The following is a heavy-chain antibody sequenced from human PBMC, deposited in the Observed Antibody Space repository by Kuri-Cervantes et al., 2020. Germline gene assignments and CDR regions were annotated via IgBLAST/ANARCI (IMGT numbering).Heavy chain of an antibody. CDR1: GFTFDDYG. J-gene: IGHJ4*02. D-gene: IGHD3-3*01. Sequence: GESLKISCAASGFTFDDYGMSWVRQAPGKGLEWVSGINWNGGSTGYADSVKGRFTISRDNAKNSLYLQMNSLRAEDTAVYYCARVTMGISIFGVIDYWGQGTLVTVSS. V-gene: IGHV3-20*04. CDR2: INWNGGST. CDR3: ARVTMGISIFGVIDY.